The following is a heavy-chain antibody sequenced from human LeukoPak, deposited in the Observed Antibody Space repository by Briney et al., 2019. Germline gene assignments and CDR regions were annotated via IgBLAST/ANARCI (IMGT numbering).Heavy chain of an antibody. CDR2: IWYDGSNK. D-gene: IGHD3-10*01. J-gene: IGHJ4*02. CDR1: GFTFSSYG. Sequence: GGSLRLSCAASGFTFSSYGMPWVRQAPGKGLEWVAVIWYDGSNKYYADSVKGRFTISRDNSKNTLYLQMNSLRAEDTAVYYCARVGSSPGYFDYWGQETLVTVSS. V-gene: IGHV3-33*01. CDR3: ARVGSSPGYFDY.